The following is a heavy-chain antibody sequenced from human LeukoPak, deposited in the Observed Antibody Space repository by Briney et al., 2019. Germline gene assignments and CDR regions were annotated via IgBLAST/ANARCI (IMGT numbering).Heavy chain of an antibody. CDR3: AKDRAAAGLGD. V-gene: IGHV3-30*04. J-gene: IGHJ4*02. CDR2: ISYDGSNK. D-gene: IGHD6-13*01. CDR1: GFTFSSYA. Sequence: GGSLRLSCAASGFTFSSYAMHWVRQAPGKGLEWVAVISYDGSNKYYADSVKGRFTISRDNSKNTLYLQMNSLRAEDTAVYYCAKDRAAAGLGDWGQGTLVTVSS.